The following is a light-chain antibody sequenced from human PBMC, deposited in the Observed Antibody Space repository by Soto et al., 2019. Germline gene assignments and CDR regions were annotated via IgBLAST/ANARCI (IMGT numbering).Light chain of an antibody. CDR3: NSYTSASTYV. J-gene: IGLJ1*01. CDR1: GSDIGSYNY. Sequence: QSVLTQPASVSGSPGQSITISCTGTGSDIGSYNYVSWYQHHPGKVPKFIIYDVTNRPSGVSDRFSGSKSGNTASLTISGLQAEDEADYYCNSYTSASTYVFATGTKVTVL. V-gene: IGLV2-14*03. CDR2: DVT.